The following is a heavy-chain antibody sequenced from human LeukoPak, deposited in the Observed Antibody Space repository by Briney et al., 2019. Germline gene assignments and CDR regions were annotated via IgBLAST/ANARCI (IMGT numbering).Heavy chain of an antibody. V-gene: IGHV4-34*01. D-gene: IGHD3-3*01. J-gene: IGHJ4*02. CDR3: ARGEVKPRRTGPDFWSAGGYFDY. Sequence: SETLSLTCAVYGGSFSGYYWSWIRQPPGKGLEWIGEINHSGSTNYNPSLKSRVTISVDTSKNQFSLKLSSVTAADTAVYYCARGEVKPRRTGPDFWSAGGYFDYWGQGTLVTVSS. CDR2: INHSGST. CDR1: GGSFSGYY.